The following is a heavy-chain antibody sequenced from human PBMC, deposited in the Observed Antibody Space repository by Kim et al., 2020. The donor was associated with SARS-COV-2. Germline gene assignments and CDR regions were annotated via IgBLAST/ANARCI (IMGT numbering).Heavy chain of an antibody. CDR2: FDPEDGEP. CDR1: GYTVTKLS. D-gene: IGHD5-18*01. J-gene: IGHJ3*01. Sequence: ASVKVSCKASGYTVTKLSMRWVRQAPGKGLEWMGSFDPEDGEPIYAQKFQGRVTITEDTSTDTAYMELSSLRSEDTAVYYCARDPDTIIGTDAFDFWA. V-gene: IGHV1-24*01. CDR3: ARDPDTIIGTDAFDF.